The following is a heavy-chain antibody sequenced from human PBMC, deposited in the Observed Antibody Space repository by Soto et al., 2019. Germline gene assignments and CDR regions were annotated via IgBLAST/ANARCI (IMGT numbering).Heavy chain of an antibody. Sequence: GSLRLSCAASGFTFSSYGMHWVRQAPGKGLEWVAVIWYDGSNKYYADSVKGRFTISRDNSKNTLYLQMNSLRAEDTAVYYCARDEYLMVYAASFDYWGQGTLVTVSS. CDR3: ARDEYLMVYAASFDY. V-gene: IGHV3-33*01. D-gene: IGHD2-8*01. CDR2: IWYDGSNK. CDR1: GFTFSSYG. J-gene: IGHJ4*02.